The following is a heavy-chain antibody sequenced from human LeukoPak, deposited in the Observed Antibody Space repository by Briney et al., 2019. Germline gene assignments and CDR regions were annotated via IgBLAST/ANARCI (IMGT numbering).Heavy chain of an antibody. Sequence: ASVKVSCKASGYTFTGYYMHWVRQAPGQGLEWMGWINPNSGGTNYAQKFQGRVTMTRDTSISTAYMELSRLRSDDTAVYYCARVGYGSSLYYFDYWGQGTLVTVSS. V-gene: IGHV1-2*02. CDR2: INPNSGGT. CDR3: ARVGYGSSLYYFDY. J-gene: IGHJ4*02. D-gene: IGHD6-13*01. CDR1: GYTFTGYY.